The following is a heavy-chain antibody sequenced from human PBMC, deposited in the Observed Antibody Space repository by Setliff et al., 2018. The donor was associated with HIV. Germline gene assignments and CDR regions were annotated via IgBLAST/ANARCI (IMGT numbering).Heavy chain of an antibody. CDR3: ARGGDSRVVVVAAILYYFDY. CDR2: INAGNGNT. V-gene: IGHV1-3*01. J-gene: IGHJ4*02. Sequence: GASVKVSCKASGYTFTSYAMHWVRQAPGQRLEWMGWINAGNGNTKYSQKFQGRVTITRDTSASTAYMELSSLRSEDTAVYYCARGGDSRVVVVAAILYYFDYWGQGTLVTVSS. D-gene: IGHD2-15*01. CDR1: GYTFTSYA.